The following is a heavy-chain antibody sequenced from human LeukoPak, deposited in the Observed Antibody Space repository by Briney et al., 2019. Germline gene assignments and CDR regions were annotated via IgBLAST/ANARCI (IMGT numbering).Heavy chain of an antibody. D-gene: IGHD2/OR15-2a*01. CDR3: AKAGVTTFPYYFDY. CDR1: GFTFSSYG. Sequence: GGSLRLSCAGSGFTFSSYGMSWVRQAPGKGLEWVAAISDSGAATNYADSVKSRFTMSRDNSKNTLYLQMNSLRAEDTAVYYCAKAGVTTFPYYFDYWGQGALVTVSS. CDR2: ISDSGAAT. J-gene: IGHJ4*02. V-gene: IGHV3-23*01.